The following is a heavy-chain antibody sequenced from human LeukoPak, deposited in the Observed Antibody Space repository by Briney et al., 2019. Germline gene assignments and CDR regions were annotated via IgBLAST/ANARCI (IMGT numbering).Heavy chain of an antibody. V-gene: IGHV1-69*04. CDR2: IIPSLDVA. J-gene: IGHJ4*02. D-gene: IGHD2-15*01. CDR3: ARDHCSPGTCLGGH. CDR1: GDTFIPYT. Sequence: GASVKVSCKASGDTFIPYTFSWVRQAPGQGLEWIGRIIPSLDVANCAHKFQGRVTLSVDRDTATTYMEVTSLRSEDTAIYYCARDHCSPGTCLGGHWGQGTLVTVSS.